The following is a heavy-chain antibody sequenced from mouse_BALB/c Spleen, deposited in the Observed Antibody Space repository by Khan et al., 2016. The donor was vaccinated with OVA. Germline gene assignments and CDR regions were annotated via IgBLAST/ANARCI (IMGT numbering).Heavy chain of an antibody. V-gene: IGHV1-77*01. J-gene: IGHJ3*01. Sequence: QVQLQQSGAELARPGASVKLSCKASGYTFTDYYINWVKQRTGQGLEWIGEISPGSGDTYYNERFKGKATLTADKSSSTAYMQLSSLTSEASAFYFCARRNYFGYTFAYWGQGTLVTGSA. CDR3: ARRNYFGYTFAY. D-gene: IGHD1-2*01. CDR2: ISPGSGDT. CDR1: GYTFTDYY.